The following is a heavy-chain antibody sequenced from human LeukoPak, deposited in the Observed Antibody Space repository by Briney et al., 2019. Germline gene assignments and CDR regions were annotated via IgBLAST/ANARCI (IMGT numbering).Heavy chain of an antibody. CDR1: GFTFSSFA. CDR3: ATGKYTNAWSHFGY. D-gene: IGHD6-19*01. J-gene: IGHJ4*02. Sequence: GGSLRLSCTASGFTFSSFAMSWVRQAPGKGLEWVSTISGSGGGTYYADSVKGRFTISSDNSKNTLYLQMNSLRAEDTAIYYCATGKYTNAWSHFGYWGQGTLVTVSS. V-gene: IGHV3-23*01. CDR2: ISGSGGGT.